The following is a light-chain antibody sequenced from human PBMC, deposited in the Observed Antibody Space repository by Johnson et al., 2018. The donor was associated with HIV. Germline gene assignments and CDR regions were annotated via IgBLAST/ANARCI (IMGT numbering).Light chain of an antibody. V-gene: IGLV1-51*01. CDR1: SSKIGNNY. CDR3: GTWDSSLRAGF. J-gene: IGLJ1*01. CDR2: DNN. Sequence: QSVLTQPPSVSAAPGQKVTISCSGSSSKIGNNYVSWYQQLPGTAPKLLIYDNNKRPSGIPDRFSGSKSGTSATLGITGLQTGDEADYYFGTWDSSLRAGFFGTVTKVTVL.